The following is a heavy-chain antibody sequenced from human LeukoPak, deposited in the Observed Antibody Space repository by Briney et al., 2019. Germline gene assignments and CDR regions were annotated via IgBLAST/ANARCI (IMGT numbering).Heavy chain of an antibody. V-gene: IGHV1-69*05. CDR2: IIPNFGTA. J-gene: IGHJ6*03. CDR3: ARAIATPEDYYYYMDV. D-gene: IGHD6-13*01. CDR1: GGTFSSYA. Sequence: GSSVKVSCKASGGTFSSYAISWVRQAPGQGLEWMGGIIPNFGTANYAQKFQGRVTITTDESTSTAYMELSSLRSEDTAVYYCARAIATPEDYYYYMDVWGKGTTVTVSS.